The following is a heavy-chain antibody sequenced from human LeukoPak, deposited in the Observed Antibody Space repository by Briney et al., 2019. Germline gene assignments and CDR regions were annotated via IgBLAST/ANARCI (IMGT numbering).Heavy chain of an antibody. CDR2: ISSDGSNE. D-gene: IGHD6-19*01. Sequence: PGRSLRLSCAASGLTFSTYYMHWVRQAPGKGLEWVAVISSDGSNEYYADSVKGRFTISRDNSKNTLFLQMNNLRLEDTAVYYCSTGGSSGCSDFWGQGTLVTVSS. V-gene: IGHV3-30-3*01. CDR3: STGGSSGCSDF. J-gene: IGHJ4*02. CDR1: GLTFSTYY.